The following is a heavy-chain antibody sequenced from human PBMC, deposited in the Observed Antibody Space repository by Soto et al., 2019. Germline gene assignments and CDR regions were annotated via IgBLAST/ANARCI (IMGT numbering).Heavy chain of an antibody. J-gene: IGHJ5*02. CDR2: ILVVGNKK. V-gene: IGHV3-30*18. Sequence: VQLVESGGGVVRPGRSLRLSCSASGFIFSDYAMHWVRQAQGKGLEWVSVILVVGNKKYYADYVKGRFTISRDNSKITLYLQMNSLREEDTAVYYCVKDESQTSSGSYLSSWGQGSLVTVSS. D-gene: IGHD1-26*01. CDR1: GFIFSDYA. CDR3: VKDESQTSSGSYLSS.